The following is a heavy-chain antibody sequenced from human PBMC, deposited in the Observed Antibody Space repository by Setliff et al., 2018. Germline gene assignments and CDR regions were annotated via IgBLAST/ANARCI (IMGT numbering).Heavy chain of an antibody. CDR2: IYYSGST. CDR1: GGSISSGGYY. D-gene: IGHD5-18*01. V-gene: IGHV4-31*03. CDR3: ARVPRFTDTRNAFDI. J-gene: IGHJ3*02. Sequence: SETLSLTCTVSGGSISSGGYYWGWIRQHPGKGLEWIGYIYYSGSTYYNPSLKSRVTISVDTSKNQFSLKLSSVTAADTAVYYCARVPRFTDTRNAFDIWGQGTMVTVSS.